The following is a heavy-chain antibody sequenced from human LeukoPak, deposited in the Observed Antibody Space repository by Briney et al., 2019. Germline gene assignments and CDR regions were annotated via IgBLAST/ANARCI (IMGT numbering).Heavy chain of an antibody. Sequence: GESLKISCKGSGYSFTSYWIGWVRQMPGKGLEWMGIIYPGDSDTRYSPSFQGQVTISADKSISAAYLQWSSLKASDTAMYYCAAPSYSSSTAFDYWGQGTLVTVSS. CDR3: AAPSYSSSTAFDY. D-gene: IGHD6-13*01. CDR2: IYPGDSDT. V-gene: IGHV5-51*01. J-gene: IGHJ4*02. CDR1: GYSFTSYW.